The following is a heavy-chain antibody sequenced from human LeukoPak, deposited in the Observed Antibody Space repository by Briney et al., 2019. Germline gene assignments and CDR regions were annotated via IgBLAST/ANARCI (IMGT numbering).Heavy chain of an antibody. CDR3: AKVYGSGSYLSEDYFDY. D-gene: IGHD3-10*01. J-gene: IGHJ4*02. CDR1: GFTFYNYA. Sequence: GGSLRLSCAASGFTFYNYAMGWVRHAPGKGLEWVSVISGSVGSTYYADSVKGRFTISRDNSKNTLYLQMNSLRAEDTAVYYCAKVYGSGSYLSEDYFDYWGQGTLVTVSS. V-gene: IGHV3-23*01. CDR2: ISGSVGST.